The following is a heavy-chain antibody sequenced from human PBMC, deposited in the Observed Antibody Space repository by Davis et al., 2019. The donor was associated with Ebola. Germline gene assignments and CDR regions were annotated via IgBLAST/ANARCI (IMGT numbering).Heavy chain of an antibody. CDR3: ARDNSWTTAGTEYYYYGMDV. CDR2: ISYDGSNK. CDR1: GFTFSSYA. J-gene: IGHJ6*02. Sequence: GESLKISCAASGFTFSSYAMHWVRQAPGKGLEWVAVISYDGSNKYYADSVKGRFTISRDNAKNSLYLQMNSLRAEDTAVYYCARDNSWTTAGTEYYYYGMDVWGQGTTVTVSS. D-gene: IGHD6-13*01. V-gene: IGHV3-30-3*01.